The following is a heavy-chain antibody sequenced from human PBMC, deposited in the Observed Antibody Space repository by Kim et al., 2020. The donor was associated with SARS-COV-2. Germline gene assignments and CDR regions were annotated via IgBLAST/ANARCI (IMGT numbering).Heavy chain of an antibody. CDR3: ARHTDYGDYGGY. CDR2: T. D-gene: IGHD4-17*01. J-gene: IGHJ4*02. V-gene: IGHV3-73*01. Sequence: TAFAASVKGRFTISRDDSKNTAYLQMDSLKTEDTAVYYCARHTDYGDYGGYWGQGTLVTVSS.